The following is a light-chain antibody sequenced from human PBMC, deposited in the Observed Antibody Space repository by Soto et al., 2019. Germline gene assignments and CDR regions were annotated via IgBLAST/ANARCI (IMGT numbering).Light chain of an antibody. J-gene: IGKJ1*01. CDR2: GAS. CDR3: QKYGSSPPWT. V-gene: IGKV3-20*01. CDR1: QSVSSSY. Sequence: EIVLTQSPGTLSLSPGERATLSCRASQSVSSSYLAWYQQKPGQAPRLLIYGASSRATGIPDRFSGSGSGTDFTLTLSRLEPEDFAVYYCQKYGSSPPWTFGQGTKVEIK.